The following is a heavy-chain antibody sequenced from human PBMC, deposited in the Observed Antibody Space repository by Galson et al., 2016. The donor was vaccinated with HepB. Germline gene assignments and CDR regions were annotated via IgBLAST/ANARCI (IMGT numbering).Heavy chain of an antibody. CDR1: GGSISSSSYY. CDR2: IYHSGIT. Sequence: ETLSLTCTVSGGSISSSSYYWGWIRQPPGKGLEWIGSIYHSGITYYNPSLKSRVIISVDTSKNQFSLKLSSVTAADTAVYYCARPDVLRFLEWLSENPGENAFDIWGQGTMVTVSS. J-gene: IGHJ3*02. CDR3: ARPDVLRFLEWLSENPGENAFDI. D-gene: IGHD3-3*01. V-gene: IGHV4-39*01.